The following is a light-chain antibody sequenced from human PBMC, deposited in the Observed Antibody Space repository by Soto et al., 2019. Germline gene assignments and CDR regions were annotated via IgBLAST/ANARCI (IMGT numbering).Light chain of an antibody. CDR2: EVS. CDR1: SSDVGSYNL. CDR3: CSYAGSSTYV. J-gene: IGLJ1*01. Sequence: QSALTQPASVSGSPGPSITISCTGTSSDVGSYNLVSWYQQHPGKAPKLMIYEVSKRPSGVSNRVSGSKSGNTASLTISGLQAEDEADYYCCSYAGSSTYVFGTGTKLTVL. V-gene: IGLV2-23*02.